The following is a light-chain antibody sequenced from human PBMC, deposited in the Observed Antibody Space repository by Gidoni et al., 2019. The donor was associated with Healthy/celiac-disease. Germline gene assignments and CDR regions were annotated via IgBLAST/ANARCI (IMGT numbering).Light chain of an antibody. CDR1: QSVSSN. V-gene: IGKV3-15*01. CDR3: QQYNNWPQT. Sequence: EIVMTQSPATLSVSPGERATLSCRASQSVSSNLAWYQQKPGQAPMLLIYGASTRATGIPARFSGSGSGKEFTLTISSLQSEDFAVYYCQQYNNWPQTFGGGTKVEIK. J-gene: IGKJ4*01. CDR2: GAS.